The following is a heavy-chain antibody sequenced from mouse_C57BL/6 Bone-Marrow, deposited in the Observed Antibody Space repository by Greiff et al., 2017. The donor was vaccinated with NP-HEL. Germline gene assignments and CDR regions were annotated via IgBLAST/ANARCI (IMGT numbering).Heavy chain of an antibody. J-gene: IGHJ3*01. CDR1: GIDFSRYW. D-gene: IGHD1-1*01. Sequence: EVKLMESGGGLVQPGGSLKLSCAASGIDFSRYWMSWVRRAPAKGLEWIGEINPDSSTINYAPSLKDKFIISRDNAKNTLYLQMSKVRSEDTALYYCARGITTVVEGPFAYWGQGTLVTVSA. CDR2: INPDSSTI. V-gene: IGHV4-1*01. CDR3: ARGITTVVEGPFAY.